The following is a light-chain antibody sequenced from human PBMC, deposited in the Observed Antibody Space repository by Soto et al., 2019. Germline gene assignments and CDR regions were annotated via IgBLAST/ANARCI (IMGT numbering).Light chain of an antibody. J-gene: IGKJ4*01. CDR2: GAS. CDR3: QQLTSYPLT. V-gene: IGKV1-9*01. Sequence: DIQLTQSPSFLSASVEDTVTITCRASQGISRSLAWYQQKPGKAPKLLIYGASTLQSDVPSRFSGSGSGTEFTLTINSLQPEDFASYYCQQLTSYPLTFGGGAKVEIK. CDR1: QGISRS.